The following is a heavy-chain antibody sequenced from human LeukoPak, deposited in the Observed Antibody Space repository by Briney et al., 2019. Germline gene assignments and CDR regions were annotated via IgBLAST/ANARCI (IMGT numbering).Heavy chain of an antibody. Sequence: PGGSLRLSCAASGFTFSGYWMSWVRQAPGKGLEWVANIKQDGSEKSYVDSVKGRFTISRDNAKNSLYLQMSSLRAEDTVGDYCASHQYYEFWSGQSGMDVWGQGTTVAVSS. CDR3: ASHQYYEFWSGQSGMDV. V-gene: IGHV3-7*03. J-gene: IGHJ6*02. CDR1: GFTFSGYW. D-gene: IGHD3-3*01. CDR2: IKQDGSEK.